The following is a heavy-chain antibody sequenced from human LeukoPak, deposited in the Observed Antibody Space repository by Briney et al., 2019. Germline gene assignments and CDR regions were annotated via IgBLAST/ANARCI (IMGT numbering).Heavy chain of an antibody. V-gene: IGHV3-23*01. J-gene: IGHJ5*02. CDR3: AKEDSSGWYDWFDP. CDR1: GFTFSTYA. Sequence: GGSLRLSCAASGFTFSTYAMSWVRQAPGKGLEWVSAISGSGGSTYYADSVKGRLTISRDKSKNTVFLQMNSLRVEDTAVYYCAKEDSSGWYDWFDPWGQGTLVTVSS. CDR2: ISGSGGST. D-gene: IGHD6-19*01.